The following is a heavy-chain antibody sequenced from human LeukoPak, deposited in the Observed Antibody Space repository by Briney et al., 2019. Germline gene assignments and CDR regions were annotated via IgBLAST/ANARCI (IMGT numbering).Heavy chain of an antibody. V-gene: IGHV4-39*01. CDR2: IYYSGST. CDR3: ARREGLLFDY. D-gene: IGHD2-21*02. J-gene: IGHJ4*02. Sequence: SETLSLTCTVSGGSISSSSYYWGWIRQPPGKGLVWIGSIYYSGSTYYNPSLKSRVTISVDTSKNQFSLKLSSVTAADTAVYYCARREGLLFDYWGQGTLVTVSS. CDR1: GGSISSSSYY.